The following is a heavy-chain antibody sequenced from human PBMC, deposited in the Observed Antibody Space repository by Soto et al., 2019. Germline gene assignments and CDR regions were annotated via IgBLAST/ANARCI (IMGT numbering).Heavy chain of an antibody. CDR1: GFSLSTHGVG. Sequence: QITLKESGPTLVKPTQTLTLTCTFSGFSLSTHGVGVGWVRQPAGKALKWLALIYWDDDKRYSASLNSRLTITKDTSKNQVVLTMTNMDPVDTATYYCAHAMLYCTGGSCSTWFDSWGQGTLVTVSS. CDR2: IYWDDDK. J-gene: IGHJ5*01. CDR3: AHAMLYCTGGSCSTWFDS. V-gene: IGHV2-5*02. D-gene: IGHD2-15*01.